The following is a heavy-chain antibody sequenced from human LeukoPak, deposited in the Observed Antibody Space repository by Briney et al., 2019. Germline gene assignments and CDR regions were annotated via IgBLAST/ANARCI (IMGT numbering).Heavy chain of an antibody. D-gene: IGHD2-2*01. J-gene: IGHJ4*02. CDR2: ISGGGGTT. Sequence: PGGSLRLSCVASGFTSGNYWMHWVRQAPGKGLEWVSSISGGGGTTYYTDSVKGRFTISRDNFKNTLYLQMNSLRAEDTAVYYCAINPRAYCSSTSCYSFDYWGQGTLVTVSS. V-gene: IGHV3-23*01. CDR1: GFTSGNYW. CDR3: AINPRAYCSSTSCYSFDY.